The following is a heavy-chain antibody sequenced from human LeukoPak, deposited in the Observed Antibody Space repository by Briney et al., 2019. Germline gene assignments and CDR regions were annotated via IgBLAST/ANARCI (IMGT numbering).Heavy chain of an antibody. V-gene: IGHV3-30-3*01. Sequence: GGSLRLSCAASGFTFSSYAMHWVRQAPGKGLEWVAVISYDGSNKYYADSVKGRFTISRDNSKNTLYLQMNSLRAEDTAVYYCAREYYDFWSGTNWFDPRGQGTLVTVSS. CDR1: GFTFSSYA. CDR2: ISYDGSNK. J-gene: IGHJ5*02. D-gene: IGHD3-3*01. CDR3: AREYYDFWSGTNWFDP.